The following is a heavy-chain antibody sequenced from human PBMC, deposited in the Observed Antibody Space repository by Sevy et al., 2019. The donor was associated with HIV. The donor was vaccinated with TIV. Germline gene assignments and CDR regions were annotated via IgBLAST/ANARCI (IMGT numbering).Heavy chain of an antibody. CDR3: AKGSTASRPYYFDY. V-gene: IGHV3-23*01. D-gene: IGHD1-1*01. J-gene: IGHJ4*02. CDR2: ITDSGGDT. CDR1: GLVFSNYA. Sequence: GGSLRLSCVASGLVFSNYAMSWVRQAPGKGLEWFSPITDSGGDTYHADSVKGRFTISRDNSKNTLSLQMNSLRADDTAVYYCAKGSTASRPYYFDYWGQGILVTVSS.